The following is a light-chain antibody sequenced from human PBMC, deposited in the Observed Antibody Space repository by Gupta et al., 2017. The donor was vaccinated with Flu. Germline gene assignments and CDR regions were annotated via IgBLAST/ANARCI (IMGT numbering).Light chain of an antibody. CDR1: QSISSL. CDR2: KTS. Sequence: DIQMTQFPSTLSASVGDRVTITCRASQSISSLLAWYQQKPGKAPKILIYKTSSLKSGVPSRFSGSGSGTECTLTINSLKPDDSATYYCQFQQTFGQGTKLEIK. J-gene: IGKJ2*01. CDR3: QFQQT. V-gene: IGKV1-5*03.